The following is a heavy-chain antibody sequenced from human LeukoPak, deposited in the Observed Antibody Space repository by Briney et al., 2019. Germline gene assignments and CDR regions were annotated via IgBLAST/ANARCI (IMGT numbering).Heavy chain of an antibody. CDR3: ASVDIVAPMATDH. V-gene: IGHV3-7*01. CDR2: INQDVSEI. Sequence: GGSLRLSCAASGFTFSSYWMSWVCQAPGKGLEWVANINQDVSEIYYVDSVRGRFTISRDNAKNSLYLQMNSLRAEDTAVYYCASVDIVAPMATDHWGQGTLVTVSS. CDR1: GFTFSSYW. J-gene: IGHJ4*02. D-gene: IGHD5-12*01.